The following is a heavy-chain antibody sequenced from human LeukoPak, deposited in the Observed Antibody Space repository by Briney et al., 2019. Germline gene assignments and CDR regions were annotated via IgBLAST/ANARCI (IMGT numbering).Heavy chain of an antibody. CDR3: ARSSPDQAEFYFDY. CDR2: IYHSGST. J-gene: IGHJ4*02. D-gene: IGHD6-6*01. Sequence: SETLSLTCTVSGYSISSGYYWGWIRQPPGKGLEWTGSIYHSGSTYYNPSLKSRVTISVDTSKNQFSLKLSSVTAADTAVYYCARSSPDQAEFYFDYWGQGTLVTVSS. V-gene: IGHV4-38-2*02. CDR1: GYSISSGYY.